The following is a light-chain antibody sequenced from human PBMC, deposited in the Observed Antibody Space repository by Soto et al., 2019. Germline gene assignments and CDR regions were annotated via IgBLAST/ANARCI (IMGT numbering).Light chain of an antibody. J-gene: IGLJ1*01. V-gene: IGLV2-18*01. CDR3: SLYTSENTYV. CDR2: EAS. Sequence: QSALTQPPSVSGSPGQSVTISCTGTSTDFVSYNRVSWYQQPPGTAPKLIIYEASNRPSGVPDRFSGSKSGNTASLTISGLQAADEADYYCSLYTSENTYVFGTGTRSP. CDR1: STDFVSYNR.